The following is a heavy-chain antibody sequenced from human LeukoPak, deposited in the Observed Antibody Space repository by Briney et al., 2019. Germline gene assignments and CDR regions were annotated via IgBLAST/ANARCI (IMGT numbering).Heavy chain of an antibody. CDR2: ISGSGDST. CDR1: GFPFSSYV. CDR3: ARQVGFCSDSTCYFDY. D-gene: IGHD3-22*01. Sequence: GGSLRLSCAASGFPFSSYVMRWVRQGPGKGLQCVSAISGSGDSTDYADSVKGRFTISRDNSRNILFLQMSSLRADDTAIYYCARQVGFCSDSTCYFDYWGQGALVTVSS. J-gene: IGHJ4*02. V-gene: IGHV3-23*01.